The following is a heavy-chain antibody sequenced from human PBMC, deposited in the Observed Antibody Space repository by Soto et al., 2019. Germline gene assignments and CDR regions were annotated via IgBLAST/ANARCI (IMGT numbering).Heavy chain of an antibody. J-gene: IGHJ4*02. CDR2: SSYDGRET. Sequence: GGSLRLSCAASDFDFSSYGIHWVRQAPGKGLECVAASSYDGRETFYADSAKGRFTVSKEMSKNTAFLQMNALRHEDTAVYFCARDSGWPILNFDNWGQGTPVTVYS. V-gene: IGHV3-30*03. D-gene: IGHD3-10*01. CDR1: DFDFSSYG. CDR3: ARDSGWPILNFDN.